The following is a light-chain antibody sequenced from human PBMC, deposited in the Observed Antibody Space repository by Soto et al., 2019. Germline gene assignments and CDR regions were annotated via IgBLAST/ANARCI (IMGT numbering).Light chain of an antibody. CDR1: SNDIGYYNY. J-gene: IGLJ2*01. Sequence: QSVLTQPASVSGSPGQSVTVSCAGTSNDIGYYNYVSWYQQHPGKAPNLLIYDVSNRPSGVSDRISGTKSGNTASLTISGLQPEDEADYYCSSYTTSSSYIFGGGTKVTVL. V-gene: IGLV2-14*03. CDR2: DVS. CDR3: SSYTTSSSYI.